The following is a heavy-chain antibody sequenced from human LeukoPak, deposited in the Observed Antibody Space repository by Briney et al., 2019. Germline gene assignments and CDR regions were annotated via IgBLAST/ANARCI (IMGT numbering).Heavy chain of an antibody. J-gene: IGHJ4*02. V-gene: IGHV1-46*01. CDR3: ARDQEGFDY. CDR2: IYPRDGST. CDR1: GYTFTSYG. Sequence: ASVKVSCKPSGYTFTSYGISWVRQAPGQGLEWMGMIYPRDGSTSYAQKFQGRVTVTRDTSTSTVHMELSGLRSEDTAVYYCARDQEGFDYWGQGTLVTVSS.